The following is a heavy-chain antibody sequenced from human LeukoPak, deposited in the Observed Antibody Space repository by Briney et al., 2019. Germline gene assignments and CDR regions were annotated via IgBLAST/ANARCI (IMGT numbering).Heavy chain of an antibody. Sequence: PSETLSLTCTIIGSSIRDNYYWGWIRRPPGKGVEWIVSVFYSGSTYYNPSLKSRVILSVDTSNNIFSLKLRSVTAADTAVYYCARHNYYHFWSTLNWFDPWGQGALVTVSS. V-gene: IGHV4-38-2*02. CDR1: GSSIRDNYY. CDR2: VFYSGST. J-gene: IGHJ5*02. CDR3: ARHNYYHFWSTLNWFDP. D-gene: IGHD3-3*01.